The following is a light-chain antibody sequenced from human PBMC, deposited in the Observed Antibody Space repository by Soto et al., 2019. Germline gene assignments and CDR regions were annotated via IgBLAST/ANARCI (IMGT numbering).Light chain of an antibody. V-gene: IGLV1-40*01. Sequence: QSVLTQPPSVSGAPGQRVTISCTGSSSNIGAGYDVHWYQQLPGTAPKLLIYGNSNRPSGVPDRFSGSKSGTSASLAITGLQAEDEADYYCQSYGSSLSNAFGTGTKVTVL. J-gene: IGLJ1*01. CDR3: QSYGSSLSNA. CDR1: SSNIGAGYD. CDR2: GNS.